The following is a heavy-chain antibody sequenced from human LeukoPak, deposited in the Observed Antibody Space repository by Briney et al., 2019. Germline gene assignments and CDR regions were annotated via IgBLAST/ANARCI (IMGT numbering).Heavy chain of an antibody. D-gene: IGHD5-12*01. Sequence: PGGSLRLSCAASGFTFSSYAMSWVRQAPGKGLEWVSAISGSGGSTYYADSVKGRFTISRDNSKNTLYLQMNSLRAEDTAVYYCAKSGPRGYSGYGLFDYWGQGTLVTVSS. CDR1: GFTFSSYA. V-gene: IGHV3-23*01. J-gene: IGHJ4*02. CDR2: ISGSGGST. CDR3: AKSGPRGYSGYGLFDY.